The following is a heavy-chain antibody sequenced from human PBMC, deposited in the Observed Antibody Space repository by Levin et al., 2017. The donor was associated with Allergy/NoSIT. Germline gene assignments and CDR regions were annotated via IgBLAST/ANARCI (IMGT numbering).Heavy chain of an antibody. CDR1: GGSFSDYY. Sequence: SETLSLTCAVYGGSFSDYYWTWIRQPPGKDLEWIGEIYHSGSTTYNPSLKSRVTMSVDTSKKQISLKLTSVTAADTAVYYCARGRVDWRYFDLWGRGTLVTVSS. CDR3: ARGRVDWRYFDL. D-gene: IGHD2-15*01. CDR2: IYHSGST. J-gene: IGHJ2*01. V-gene: IGHV4-34*01.